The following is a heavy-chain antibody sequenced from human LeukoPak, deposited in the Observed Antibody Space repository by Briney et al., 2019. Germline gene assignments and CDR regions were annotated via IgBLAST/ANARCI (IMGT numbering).Heavy chain of an antibody. CDR3: ARLKEGIDY. D-gene: IGHD3-10*01. Sequence: SETLSLTCAVSGVSISGSSYFSGWIRQPPGKGLEWIGSIYYSGNTYYNPSLKSRVTISVDTSKNQFSLKLSSVTAADTAVYYCARLKEGIDYWGQGTLVTVSS. V-gene: IGHV4-39*01. CDR1: GVSISGSSYF. J-gene: IGHJ4*02. CDR2: IYYSGNT.